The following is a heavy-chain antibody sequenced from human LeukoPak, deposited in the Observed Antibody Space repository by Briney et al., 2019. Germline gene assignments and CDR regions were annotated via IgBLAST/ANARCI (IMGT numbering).Heavy chain of an antibody. CDR1: GDSISSYY. V-gene: IGHV4-59*12. J-gene: IGHJ4*02. CDR3: ARDQRAVAGFGY. D-gene: IGHD6-19*01. Sequence: SSETLSLTCTVSGDSISSYYWSWLRQPPGKGLEWLGNIYYSGSTNYNPSLKSRVTISVDTSKNQFSLKLSSVTAADTAIYYCARDQRAVAGFGYWGQGTLVTVSS. CDR2: IYYSGST.